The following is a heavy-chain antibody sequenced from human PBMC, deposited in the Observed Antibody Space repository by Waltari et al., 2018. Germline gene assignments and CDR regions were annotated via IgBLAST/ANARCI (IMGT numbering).Heavy chain of an antibody. J-gene: IGHJ3*01. D-gene: IGHD4-17*01. CDR2: IKSKTDGGTT. Sequence: EVQLVESGGGLVKPGVSLRTSCAASGFTFGSYSMNWVRQATGKGLEWVGRIKSKTDGGTTDYAAPVKGRFTISRDDSKNTLYLQMNSLKTEDTAVYYCTTVGWPNYGGIDYWGQGTMVTVSS. CDR1: GFTFGSYS. CDR3: TTVGWPNYGGIDY. V-gene: IGHV3-15*01.